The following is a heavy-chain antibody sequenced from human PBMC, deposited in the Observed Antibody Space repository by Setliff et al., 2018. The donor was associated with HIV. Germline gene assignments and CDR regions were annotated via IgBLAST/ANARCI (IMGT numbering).Heavy chain of an antibody. CDR3: ARGLMSYNFWGGRNDYHYMDV. Sequence: SETLSLTCTVSDSGTYYWSWIRQPAGKGLEWVASIYFSGTPYYNPSLKNRVTISVDTSKNQFSLKLSSVTAADTAVYYCARGLMSYNFWGGRNDYHYMDVWGKGTTVTVSS. CDR2: IYFSGTP. CDR1: DSGTYY. V-gene: IGHV4-59*05. D-gene: IGHD3-3*01. J-gene: IGHJ6*03.